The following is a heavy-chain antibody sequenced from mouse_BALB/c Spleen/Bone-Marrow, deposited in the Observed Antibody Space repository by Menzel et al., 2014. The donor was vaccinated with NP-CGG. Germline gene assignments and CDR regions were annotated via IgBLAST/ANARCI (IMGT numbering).Heavy chain of an antibody. D-gene: IGHD2-3*01. CDR3: ARRRDGPYAMDY. Sequence: EVMLVESGGVLVKPGGSLKLSCAASGFTFSSYGMSWVRQTPDKRLEWVATINNGSSYTFYPDSVKGRFTISRDNAKNTLYLQMSSLKSEDTAMYYCARRRDGPYAMDYWGQGTSVTVSS. J-gene: IGHJ4*01. CDR2: INNGSSYT. CDR1: GFTFSSYG. V-gene: IGHV5-6*01.